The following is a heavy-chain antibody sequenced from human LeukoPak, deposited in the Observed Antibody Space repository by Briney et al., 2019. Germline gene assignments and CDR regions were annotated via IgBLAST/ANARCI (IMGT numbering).Heavy chain of an antibody. V-gene: IGHV3-30*02. CDR1: GFTFSRCD. D-gene: IGHD4-17*01. CDR2: VLYDGSLK. J-gene: IGHJ5*02. CDR3: ARDGTVTTWDSHWFDP. Sequence: GGSLRLSCAASGFTFSRCDMHWVRQAPGKGLEWVAFVLYDGSLKYYADSVRGRVTISRDNSKNTLYLQMNSLRAEDTAVYYCARDGTVTTWDSHWFDPWGQGTLVTVSS.